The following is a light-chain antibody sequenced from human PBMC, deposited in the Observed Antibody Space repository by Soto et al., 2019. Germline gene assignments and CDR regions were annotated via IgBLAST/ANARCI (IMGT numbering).Light chain of an antibody. CDR2: KAS. Sequence: DIQMTQSPSTLSASIGDRVTITCRASENIINWLAWYQLKPGKAPKLLIYKASSLEGGVPSRFSGSGSGTEFTLTINSLQPDDFATYYCQQCTRYPLTFGGGTKVEIK. J-gene: IGKJ4*01. V-gene: IGKV1-5*03. CDR3: QQCTRYPLT. CDR1: ENIINW.